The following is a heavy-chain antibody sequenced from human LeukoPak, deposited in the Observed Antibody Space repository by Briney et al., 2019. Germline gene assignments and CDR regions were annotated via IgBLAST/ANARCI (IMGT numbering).Heavy chain of an antibody. V-gene: IGHV1-8*02. J-gene: IGHJ6*03. D-gene: IGHD6-13*01. CDR2: MYPNSGNT. Sequence: ASVKVSCKASGYTFTSYHLHWVRQAPGQGFEWMRWMYPNSGNTGYAQKFQGRVTMTRDTSISTVYMELSGLRSEDTAVYYCARAASWSPIGDSYYYMDVWGKGTTVAISS. CDR3: ARAASWSPIGDSYYYMDV. CDR1: GYTFTSYH.